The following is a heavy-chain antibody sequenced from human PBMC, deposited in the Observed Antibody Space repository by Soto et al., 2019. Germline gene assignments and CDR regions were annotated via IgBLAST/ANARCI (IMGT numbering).Heavy chain of an antibody. CDR2: MSHDGTDI. CDR1: GVPFTTYA. D-gene: IGHD3-10*01. Sequence: GGSLRLSCAASGVPFTTYAMHWVRQAPGKGLEWVTLMSHDGTDIQYADSVRGRFTISRDNSKNTVALQMNSLKPEDTAVYYCARGNGPGSYLVDYWGQGSLVTVSS. V-gene: IGHV3-30-3*01. J-gene: IGHJ4*02. CDR3: ARGNGPGSYLVDY.